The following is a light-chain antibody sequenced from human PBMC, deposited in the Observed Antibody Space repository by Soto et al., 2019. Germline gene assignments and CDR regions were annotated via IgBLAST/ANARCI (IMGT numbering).Light chain of an antibody. V-gene: IGKV3-15*01. CDR1: KSISTF. Sequence: EIVLTQSPATLSLSPGERATLSCRASKSISTFLAWYQQKPGQAPRLLIYGASTRATGIPARFSGSGSGTEFTLTISSLQSEDFAVYYCQQYGSSPPRTFGQGTKVDI. CDR2: GAS. CDR3: QQYGSSPPRT. J-gene: IGKJ1*01.